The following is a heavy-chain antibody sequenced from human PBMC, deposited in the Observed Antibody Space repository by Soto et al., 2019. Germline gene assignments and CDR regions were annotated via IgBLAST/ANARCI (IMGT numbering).Heavy chain of an antibody. CDR1: GFSLRTSGVG. V-gene: IGHV2-5*02. CDR2: IYWDDDK. J-gene: IGHJ4*02. Sequence: QITLKESGPTLMKPTQTLTLTCTFSGFSLRTSGVGVGWIRQPPGKALEWLALIYWDDDKRYSPSLKSRLTITKDTSKNQVVLTMTNMDPVDTATYYCAHRQFTFGGDISADYWGQGTLVTVSS. D-gene: IGHD3-16*02. CDR3: AHRQFTFGGDISADY.